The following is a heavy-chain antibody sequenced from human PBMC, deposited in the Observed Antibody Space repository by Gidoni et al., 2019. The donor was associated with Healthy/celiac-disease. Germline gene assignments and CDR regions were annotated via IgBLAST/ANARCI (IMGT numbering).Heavy chain of an antibody. CDR3: ARTGRKTAGKAGNFDY. J-gene: IGHJ4*02. V-gene: IGHV1-8*01. CDR1: GYTFTSYD. CDR2: MNPNSGNT. D-gene: IGHD3-10*01. Sequence: QVQLVQSGAEVKQPGASVKVSCKASGYTFTSYDINWVRQATGQGLEWMGWMNPNSGNTGYAQKFQGRVTMTRNTSISTAYMELSSLRSEDTAVYYCARTGRKTAGKAGNFDYWGQGTLVTVSS.